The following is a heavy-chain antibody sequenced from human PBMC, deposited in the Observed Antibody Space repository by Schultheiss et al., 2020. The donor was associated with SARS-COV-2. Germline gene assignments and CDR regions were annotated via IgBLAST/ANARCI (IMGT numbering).Heavy chain of an antibody. V-gene: IGHV4-59*01. CDR1: GDSIDNYY. CDR2: ISYSRRT. CDR3: ARNVYGMDV. Sequence: SQTLSLTCTVSGDSIDNYYWTWIRQPPGKGLEWIGYISYSRRTNNNPSLKSRVTISLDTSKTQFSLKLSSVTAADTAVYYCARNVYGMDVWGQGTTVTRLL. J-gene: IGHJ6*02.